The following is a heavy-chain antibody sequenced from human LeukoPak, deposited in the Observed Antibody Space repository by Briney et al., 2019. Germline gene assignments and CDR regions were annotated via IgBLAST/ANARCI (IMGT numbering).Heavy chain of an antibody. V-gene: IGHV3-53*01. CDR2: IYSGGST. Sequence: PGGSLRLSCAASGFTVSSNYMSWVRQAPGKGLEWVSVIYSGGSTYYADSVKGRFTISRDNSKNTLYLQMNSLRAEDTAVYYCARDIAGARYYYYYMDVWGKGTTVTVSS. CDR3: ARDIAGARYYYYYMDV. CDR1: GFTVSSNY. J-gene: IGHJ6*03. D-gene: IGHD6-13*01.